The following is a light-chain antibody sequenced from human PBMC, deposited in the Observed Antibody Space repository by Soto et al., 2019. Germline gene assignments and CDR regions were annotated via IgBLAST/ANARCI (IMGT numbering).Light chain of an antibody. CDR1: QSVSSY. J-gene: IGKJ1*01. Sequence: EIVLTQSPATLSLSPGERATLSCRASQSVSSYLAWYQPKPDQAPRLLIYDASNRATDIPARFSGSGSGTDFTLTIISLEPEDFAVYYCLQRSGWPWTFGQGTKVDIK. CDR2: DAS. CDR3: LQRSGWPWT. V-gene: IGKV3-11*01.